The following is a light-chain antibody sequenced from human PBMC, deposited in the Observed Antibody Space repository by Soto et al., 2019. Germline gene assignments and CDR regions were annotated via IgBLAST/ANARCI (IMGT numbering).Light chain of an antibody. CDR3: QESYSVPFFT. J-gene: IGKJ3*01. V-gene: IGKV1-39*01. Sequence: DIQLTQSPSSLSASVGDRVTITRRASETIATYLNWFQQKAGKAPKLLIYAASSLQSGVPSRFSGSGSGTEFTLTISSLQPQDFATYYCQESYSVPFFTFGPGTKVEVK. CDR1: ETIATY. CDR2: AAS.